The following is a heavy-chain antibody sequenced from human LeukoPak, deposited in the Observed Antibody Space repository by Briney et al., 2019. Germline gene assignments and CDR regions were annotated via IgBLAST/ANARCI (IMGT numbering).Heavy chain of an antibody. CDR1: GFTFSSYS. V-gene: IGHV3-21*01. CDR3: ARDISGYSASDYAFDI. J-gene: IGHJ3*02. Sequence: GGSLRLSCAASGFTFSSYSMNWVRQAPRKGLEWVSSISSSSSYIYYADSVKGRFTISRDNAKNSLYLQMNSLRAEDTAVYYCARDISGYSASDYAFDIWGQGTMVTVSS. CDR2: ISSSSSYI. D-gene: IGHD5-12*01.